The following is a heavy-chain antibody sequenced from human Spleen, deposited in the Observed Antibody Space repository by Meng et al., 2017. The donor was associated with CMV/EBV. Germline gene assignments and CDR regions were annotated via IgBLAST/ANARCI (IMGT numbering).Heavy chain of an antibody. CDR1: GFTFSKAS. D-gene: IGHD3-3*01. CDR3: TNTESFLEWLSRPATGVPHLDY. Sequence: GESLKISCAASGFTFSKASMSWVRQAPGMGLEWVGRIKSKSDGGTIELAATVKGRFSISRDDSKNMVSLQLNNLKTEDTAVYYCTNTESFLEWLSRPATGVPHLDYWGQGTLVTVSS. V-gene: IGHV3-15*01. J-gene: IGHJ4*02. CDR2: IKSKSDGGTI.